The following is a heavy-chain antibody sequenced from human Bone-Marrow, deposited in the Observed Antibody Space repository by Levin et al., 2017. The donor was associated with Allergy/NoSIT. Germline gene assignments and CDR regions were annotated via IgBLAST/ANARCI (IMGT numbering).Heavy chain of an antibody. D-gene: IGHD2-15*01. CDR1: GYTFTGYY. CDR3: ARDGCSGGSCYSGLGVDY. CDR2: INPNSGGT. Sequence: ASVKVSCKASGYTFTGYYMHWVRQAPGQGLEWMGRINPNSGGTNYAQKFQGRVTMTRDTSISTAYMELSRLRSDDTAVYYCARDGCSGGSCYSGLGVDYWGQGTLVTVSS. V-gene: IGHV1-2*06. J-gene: IGHJ4*02.